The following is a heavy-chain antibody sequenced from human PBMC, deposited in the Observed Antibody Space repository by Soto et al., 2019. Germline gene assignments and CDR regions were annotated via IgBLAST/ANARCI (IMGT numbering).Heavy chain of an antibody. CDR1: GYTFTGYY. J-gene: IGHJ3*02. CDR2: INPNSGGT. Sequence: QVQLVQSGAEVKKPGASVKVSCKASGYTFTGYYMHWVRQAPGQGLEWMGWINPNSGGTNYAQKFQGWVTMTRDTSISTAYMEMSRLRSDDTAVYYCARVDHYDSIGYYSGGPGAFDIWGQGTMVTVSS. CDR3: ARVDHYDSIGYYSGGPGAFDI. V-gene: IGHV1-2*04. D-gene: IGHD3-22*01.